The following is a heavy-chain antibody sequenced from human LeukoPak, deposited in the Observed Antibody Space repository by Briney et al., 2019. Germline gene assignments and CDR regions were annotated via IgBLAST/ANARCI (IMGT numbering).Heavy chain of an antibody. V-gene: IGHV3-53*01. J-gene: IGHJ3*02. CDR3: AKRMVRGVIRSAFDI. D-gene: IGHD3-10*01. CDR2: IYSGGST. Sequence: PGGSLRLSCAASGFTVSSNYMSWVRQAPGKGLEWVSVIYSGGSTYYADSVKGRFTISRDNSKNTLYLQMNSLRAEDTAVYYCAKRMVRGVIRSAFDIWGQGTMVTVSS. CDR1: GFTVSSNY.